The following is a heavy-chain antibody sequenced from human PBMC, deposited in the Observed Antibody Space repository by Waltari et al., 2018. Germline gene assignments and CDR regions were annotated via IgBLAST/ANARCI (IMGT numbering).Heavy chain of an antibody. CDR1: GSPFPDYY. D-gene: IGHD2-15*01. CDR2: VGPKDGET. V-gene: IGHV1-69-2*01. Sequence: EVQLLQSGAEGKKPGATVKISCKSSGSPFPDYYIHWVKQTPGKGLEWMGRVGPKDGETIYAEKFQDRVTISADTSTDTVYMIMNGLRFDDTALYFCSRSGSDDWFDPWGRGTPVTVVS. J-gene: IGHJ5*02. CDR3: SRSGSDDWFDP.